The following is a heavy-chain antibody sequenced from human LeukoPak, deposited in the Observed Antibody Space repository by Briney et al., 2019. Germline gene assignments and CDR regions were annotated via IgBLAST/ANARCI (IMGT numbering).Heavy chain of an antibody. Sequence: ASVKVSCKASGYTFTGYYMHWVRQAPGQGLEWMGWINPNSGGTNYAQKFQGRVTMTRDTSISAAYMELSRLRSDDTAVYYCARGMLGYCSSTSCLFDYWGQGTLVTVSS. CDR3: ARGMLGYCSSTSCLFDY. D-gene: IGHD2-2*01. CDR1: GYTFTGYY. V-gene: IGHV1-2*02. J-gene: IGHJ4*02. CDR2: INPNSGGT.